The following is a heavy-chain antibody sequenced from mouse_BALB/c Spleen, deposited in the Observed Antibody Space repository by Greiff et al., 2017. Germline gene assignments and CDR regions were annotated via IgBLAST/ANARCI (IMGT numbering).Heavy chain of an antibody. J-gene: IGHJ3*01. CDR1: GFTFSDYY. D-gene: IGHD2-1*01. CDR2: ISDGGSYT. CDR3: ANGNYEAWFAY. Sequence: DVQLVESGGGLVKPGGSLKLSCAASGFTFSDYYMYWVRQTPEKRLEWVATISDGGSYTYYPDSVKGRFTISRDNAKNNLYLQMSSLKSEDTAMYYCANGNYEAWFAYWGQGTLVTVSA. V-gene: IGHV5-4*02.